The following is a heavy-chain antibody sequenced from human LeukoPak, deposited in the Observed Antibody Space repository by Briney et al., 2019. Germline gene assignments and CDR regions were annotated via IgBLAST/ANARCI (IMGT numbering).Heavy chain of an antibody. J-gene: IGHJ3*02. CDR1: GYTFTGYY. V-gene: IGHV1-2*02. D-gene: IGHD3-22*01. CDR2: INPNSGGT. Sequence: GASVKVSCEASGYTFTGYYMHWVRQAPGQGLEWMGWINPNSGGTNYAQKFQGRVTMTRDTSISTAYMELSRLRSDDTAVYYCARVIGRFPGHYYDTPTHDAFDIWGQGTMVTVSS. CDR3: ARVIGRFPGHYYDTPTHDAFDI.